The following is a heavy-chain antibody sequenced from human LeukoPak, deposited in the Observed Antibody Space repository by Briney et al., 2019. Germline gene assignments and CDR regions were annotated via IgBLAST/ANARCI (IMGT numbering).Heavy chain of an antibody. J-gene: IGHJ4*02. V-gene: IGHV1-46*01. CDR2: INPSGGST. CDR1: GYTFTSYY. D-gene: IGHD6-13*01. CDR3: ASGIAAAGGGY. Sequence: ASVKVSCKASGYTFTSYYMHWVRQAPGQGLEWMGIINPSGGSTSYAQKFQGRVTMTRDMSTSTVYMELSSLRSEDTAVYYCASGIAAAGGGYWGQGTLVTVSS.